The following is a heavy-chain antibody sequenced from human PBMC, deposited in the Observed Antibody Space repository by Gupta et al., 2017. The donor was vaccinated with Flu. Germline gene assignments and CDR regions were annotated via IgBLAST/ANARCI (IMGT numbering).Heavy chain of an antibody. CDR1: GGSISSYY. Sequence: QVQLQESGPGLVKPSETLSLTCTVSGGSISSYYWSWIRQPPGKGLEWIGYIYYSGRTNYNPSLKSRVTISVDTSKNQFSLKLSSVTAADTAVYYCARAENWNWFDPWGQGTLVTVSS. V-gene: IGHV4-59*01. CDR3: ARAENWNWFDP. J-gene: IGHJ5*02. CDR2: IYYSGRT.